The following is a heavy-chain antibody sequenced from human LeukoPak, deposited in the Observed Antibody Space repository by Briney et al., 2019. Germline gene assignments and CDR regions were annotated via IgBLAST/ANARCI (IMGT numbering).Heavy chain of an antibody. CDR2: IDSSGSTI. CDR1: GFAFSSYE. V-gene: IGHV3-48*03. D-gene: IGHD6-13*01. CDR3: AREAGYSSSRNAFDI. Sequence: QAGGSLRLSCAASGFAFSSYEMNWVRQAPGKGLEWVSYIDSSGSTIYYADSVKGRFTISRDNAKNSLYLQMNSLRAEDTAVYYCAREAGYSSSRNAFDIWGQGTMVTVSS. J-gene: IGHJ3*02.